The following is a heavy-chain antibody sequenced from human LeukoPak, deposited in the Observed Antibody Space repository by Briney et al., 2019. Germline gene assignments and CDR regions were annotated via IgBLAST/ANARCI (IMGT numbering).Heavy chain of an antibody. J-gene: IGHJ4*02. V-gene: IGHV4-34*01. Sequence: SETLSLTCAVYGGSLSGYYWGWIRQPPGKGLEWIGEINHSGSTNYNPSLKSRVTISVDTSKNQFSLRLSSVTAADTAVYYCARGYNYWGQGTLVTVSS. CDR2: INHSGST. CDR3: ARGYNY. CDR1: GGSLSGYY.